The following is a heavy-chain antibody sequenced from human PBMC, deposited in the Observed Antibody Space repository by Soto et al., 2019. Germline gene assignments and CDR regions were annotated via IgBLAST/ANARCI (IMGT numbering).Heavy chain of an antibody. CDR2: LDYGGGT. CDR3: ARNYYDGSGLYY. V-gene: IGHV4-39*01. J-gene: IGHJ4*02. D-gene: IGHD3-22*01. Sequence: PSETLSRTCTVSGGSISSTSYHWVWIRQPPGKGLEWIGSLDYGGGTFYNPSLKSRVTLSADTSKKQFSLRVNSVTAADTAVYYCARNYYDGSGLYYWGQGTLVTVSS. CDR1: GGSISSTSYH.